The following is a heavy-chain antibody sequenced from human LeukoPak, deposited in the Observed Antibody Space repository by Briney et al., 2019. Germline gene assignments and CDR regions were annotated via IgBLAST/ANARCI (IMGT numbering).Heavy chain of an antibody. D-gene: IGHD3-3*01. V-gene: IGHV4-38-2*02. CDR3: ARGYDFFVY. J-gene: IGHJ4*02. Sequence: PSETLSLTCTVCGYSMSSGYYWGGIRPPPGKGQEWIGMNYQRGSTYCNRCLKRRVTIEGETEKNEVSLKLSSVTAPDTAAYYSARGYDFFVYWGQGTLVTVSS. CDR1: GYSMSSGYY. CDR2: NYQRGST.